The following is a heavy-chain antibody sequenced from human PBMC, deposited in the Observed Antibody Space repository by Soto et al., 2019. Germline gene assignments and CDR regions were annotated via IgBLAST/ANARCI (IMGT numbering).Heavy chain of an antibody. CDR1: GYTFTTYG. D-gene: IGHD1-1*01. V-gene: IGHV1-18*04. CDR3: ARDGERDTGLNFYYYLHGMDA. CDR2: ISPYNGTT. J-gene: IGHJ6*02. Sequence: ASVKVSCKVSGYTFTTYGISWVRQAPGQGLEWMGWISPYNGTTKYAEKFQGEMTMTTDTATSTAYMDLRGLRSDDTAVYYCARDGERDTGLNFYYYLHGMDAWGQGTRVTVSS.